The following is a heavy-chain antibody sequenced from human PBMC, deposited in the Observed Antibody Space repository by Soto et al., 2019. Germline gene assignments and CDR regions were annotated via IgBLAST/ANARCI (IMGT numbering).Heavy chain of an antibody. Sequence: PGGSLRLSCAACGFTFSSYGMHWVRQAPGKGLEWVAVISYDGSNKYYADSVKGRFTISRDNSKNTLYLQMNSLRAEDTAVYYCAKVSSLDPTYYEPAGTFDYWGQGTLVTVSS. CDR2: ISYDGSNK. CDR3: AKVSSLDPTYYEPAGTFDY. CDR1: GFTFSSYG. D-gene: IGHD3-3*01. V-gene: IGHV3-30*18. J-gene: IGHJ4*02.